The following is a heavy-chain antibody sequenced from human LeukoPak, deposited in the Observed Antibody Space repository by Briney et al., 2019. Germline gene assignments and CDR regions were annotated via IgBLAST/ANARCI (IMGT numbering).Heavy chain of an antibody. V-gene: IGHV3-43*02. Sequence: GGSLRLSCAASGFTFSSYWMSWVRQAPGKGLEWVSLISGDGGSTYYAVSVKGRFTISRDNGKNSLYLQMNSLRPEDTALYYCAKELEYFQHWGQGTLVTVSS. CDR1: GFTFSSYW. CDR2: ISGDGGST. J-gene: IGHJ1*01. CDR3: AKELEYFQH.